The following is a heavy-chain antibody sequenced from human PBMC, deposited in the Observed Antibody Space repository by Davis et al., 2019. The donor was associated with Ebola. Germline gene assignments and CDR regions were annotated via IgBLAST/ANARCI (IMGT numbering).Heavy chain of an antibody. J-gene: IGHJ5*02. V-gene: IGHV1-69*08. CDR3: GRGGTETKLRWFDP. CDR1: GGTFSTYS. CDR2: LIPILGTP. D-gene: IGHD4-17*01. Sequence: AASVQVSCKASGGTFSTYSINWLRQAPGQGLEWMGALIPILGTPNYAQKFQARLNITADRSTTTSYMELRSLRSEDTAVYYCGRGGTETKLRWFDPWGQGTLVTVSS.